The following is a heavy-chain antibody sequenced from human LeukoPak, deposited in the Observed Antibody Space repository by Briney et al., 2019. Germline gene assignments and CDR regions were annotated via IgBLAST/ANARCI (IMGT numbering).Heavy chain of an antibody. D-gene: IGHD5-24*01. Sequence: GGSLRLSCAASGFTFSSYSMNWVRQAPGKGLEWVSSISSSSSYIYYADSVKGRFTISRDNAKNSLYPQMNSLRAEDTAVYYCARENDRDDAFDIWGQGTMVTVSS. CDR3: ARENDRDDAFDI. CDR1: GFTFSSYS. CDR2: ISSSSSYI. V-gene: IGHV3-21*01. J-gene: IGHJ3*02.